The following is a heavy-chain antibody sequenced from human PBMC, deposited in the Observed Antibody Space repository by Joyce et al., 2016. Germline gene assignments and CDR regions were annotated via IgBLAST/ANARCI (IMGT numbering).Heavy chain of an antibody. V-gene: IGHV5-51*01. CDR2: IFPGDSDA. CDR1: GFRFTDYW. D-gene: IGHD3-16*01. Sequence: EVQLVQSGVEVKKPGESLKISCKGSGFRFTDYWIGWVRQMPGKGLGWMGMIFPGDSDARYSPSFQGHVTISVDKSISTAYLHWSGLKASDTAMYYCARLLGHDYHQWFDPWGQGTLVTVSS. J-gene: IGHJ5*02. CDR3: ARLLGHDYHQWFDP.